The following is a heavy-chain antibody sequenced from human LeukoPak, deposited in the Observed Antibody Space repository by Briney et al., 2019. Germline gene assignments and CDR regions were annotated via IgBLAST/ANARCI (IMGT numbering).Heavy chain of an antibody. V-gene: IGHV3-30*01. CDR1: GFTFSSYA. CDR3: ARDKGYYDSSGYLDY. CDR2: ISYDGSNK. D-gene: IGHD3-22*01. Sequence: PGGSLRLSCAASGFTFSSYAMHWVRQAPGKGLEWVAVISYDGSNKYYADSAKGRFTISRGNSKNTLYLQMNSLRAEDTAVYYCARDKGYYDSSGYLDYWGQGTLVTVSS. J-gene: IGHJ4*02.